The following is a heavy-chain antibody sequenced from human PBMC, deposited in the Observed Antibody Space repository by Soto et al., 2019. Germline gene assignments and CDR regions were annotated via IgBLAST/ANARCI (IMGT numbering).Heavy chain of an antibody. CDR1: GGTFSDVA. J-gene: IGHJ6*02. D-gene: IGHD3-16*01. V-gene: IGHV1-69*06. Sequence: QVQLVQSGAEMRKPGSSLRVSCKASGGTFSDVAFSWVRQAPGQGLEWMGGIVPRFGSPNYAQKFGGRVTITADTSTSTVYMELSSLRFDDTAVYFCARDRIQLRLGKYSFNAMDVWGQGTTITVSS. CDR3: ARDRIQLRLGKYSFNAMDV. CDR2: IVPRFGSP.